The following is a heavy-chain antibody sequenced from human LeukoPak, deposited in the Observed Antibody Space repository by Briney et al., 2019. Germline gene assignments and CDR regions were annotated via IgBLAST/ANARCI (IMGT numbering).Heavy chain of an antibody. D-gene: IGHD6-19*01. CDR1: GFSISTITYY. J-gene: IGHJ5*02. CDR3: ARLTWLGAGSWFDP. Sequence: KPSETLSLTCAVCGFSISTITYYWGWIRQPPGKGLEWIGTVSSTGDTYYNPSLKSRVTVSIATSSNQFSLRLTSMTAADTAVYYCARLTWLGAGSWFDPWGQGALVTVSS. V-gene: IGHV4-39*01. CDR2: VSSTGDT.